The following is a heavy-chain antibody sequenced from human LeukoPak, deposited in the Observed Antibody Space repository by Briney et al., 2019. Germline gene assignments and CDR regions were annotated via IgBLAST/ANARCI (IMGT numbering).Heavy chain of an antibody. CDR3: AGTIFGVVTNFDY. CDR1: GYSISRGYY. Sequence: SETLSLTCTVSGYSISRGYYWGWIRQPPGKGLEWIGSIYHSGSTYYNPSLKSRVTISVDTSKNQFSLKLSSVTAADTAVYYCAGTIFGVVTNFDYWGQGTLVTVSS. J-gene: IGHJ4*02. CDR2: IYHSGST. D-gene: IGHD3-3*01. V-gene: IGHV4-38-2*02.